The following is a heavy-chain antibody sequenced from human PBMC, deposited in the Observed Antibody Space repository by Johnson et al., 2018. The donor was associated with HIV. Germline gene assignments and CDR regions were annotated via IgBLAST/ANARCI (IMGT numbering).Heavy chain of an antibody. CDR2: IGYSASDT. Sequence: MLLVESGGGLVQPGGSLRLSCAASGFTFSNYAMNWVRQAPGKGLEWVSSIGYSASDTYYADSVKGRFTISRDNSKNTLYLQMNSLRAGDTAVYYCARSRWGSTLGALDIWGQWTMVTVSS. V-gene: IGHV3-23*04. D-gene: IGHD1-26*01. CDR3: ARSRWGSTLGALDI. J-gene: IGHJ3*02. CDR1: GFTFSNYA.